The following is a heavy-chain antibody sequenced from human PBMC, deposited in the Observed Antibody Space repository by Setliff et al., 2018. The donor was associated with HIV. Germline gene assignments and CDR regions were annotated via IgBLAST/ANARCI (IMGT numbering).Heavy chain of an antibody. V-gene: IGHV3-48*03. CDR3: ARELYGSGDL. Sequence: GGSLRLSCAASGFSFSSYEMNWVRQAPGKGLEWVAYIDRAGTTMYYADSVKGRFTISRDNAYNSLYLHMNYLNVEDTAFYYCARELYGSGDLWGQGTLVTVSS. CDR2: IDRAGTTM. J-gene: IGHJ5*02. D-gene: IGHD3-10*01. CDR1: GFSFSSYE.